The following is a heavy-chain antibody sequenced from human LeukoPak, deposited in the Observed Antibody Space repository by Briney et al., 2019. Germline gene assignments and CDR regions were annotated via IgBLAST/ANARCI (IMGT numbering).Heavy chain of an antibody. V-gene: IGHV3-66*01. D-gene: IGHD3-3*01. J-gene: IGHJ3*02. CDR3: ARDGAVTDAFDI. CDR1: GFTFSNAW. CDR2: IYSGGST. Sequence: GGSLRLSCAASGFTFSNAWMSWVRQAPGKGLEWVSVIYSGGSTYYADSVKGRFTISRDNSKNTLYLQMNSLRAEDTAVYYCARDGAVTDAFDIWGQGTMVTVSS.